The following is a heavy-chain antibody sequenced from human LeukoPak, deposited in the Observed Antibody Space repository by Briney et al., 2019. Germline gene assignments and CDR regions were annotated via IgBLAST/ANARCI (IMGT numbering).Heavy chain of an antibody. D-gene: IGHD3-10*01. J-gene: IGHJ5*02. CDR2: INSDGSST. V-gene: IGHV3-74*01. CDR1: GFTYSSYW. CDR3: ARDGSGSYWFDP. Sequence: AGGSLRLSCAASGFTYSSYWMHWVRQAPGKGLVWVSRINSDGSSTSYADSVKGRFTISRDNAKNTLYLQMNSLRAEDTAVYYCARDGSGSYWFDPWGQGTLVTVSS.